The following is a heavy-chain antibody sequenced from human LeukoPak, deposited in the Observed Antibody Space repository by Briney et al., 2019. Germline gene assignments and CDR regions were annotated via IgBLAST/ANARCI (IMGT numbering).Heavy chain of an antibody. CDR1: GFTFSSYG. V-gene: IGHV3-30*02. J-gene: IGHJ4*02. CDR2: IRYDGSNK. D-gene: IGHD6-6*01. CDR3: AKGSSSSRPYYFDY. Sequence: GGSLRLSCAASGFTFSSYGMHWVRQAPGKGLEWVAFIRYDGSNKYYADSVKGRFTISRDNSKSTLYLQMNSLRVEDTAVYYCAKGSSSSRPYYFDYWGQGALVTVSS.